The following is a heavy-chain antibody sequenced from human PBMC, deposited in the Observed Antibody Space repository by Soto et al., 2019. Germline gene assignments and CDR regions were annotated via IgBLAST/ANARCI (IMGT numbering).Heavy chain of an antibody. Sequence: EVQLSESGGDLRQPGGSLRLSCAASGFTFTNYAMTWVRQTPGKGLEWVSGISASGGLKYYADSVQVPFTVSRDNSKNILYLQMDNLRDEDTALYYCAREVVPPSGCLDPWAQGTQVTVSS. CDR1: GFTFTNYA. V-gene: IGHV3-23*01. D-gene: IGHD2-8*01. CDR3: AREVVPPSGCLDP. J-gene: IGHJ5*02. CDR2: ISASGGLK.